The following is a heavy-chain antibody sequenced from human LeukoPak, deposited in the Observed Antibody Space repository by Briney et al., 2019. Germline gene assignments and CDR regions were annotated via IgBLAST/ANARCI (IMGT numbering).Heavy chain of an antibody. D-gene: IGHD6-13*01. V-gene: IGHV1-18*01. CDR1: GYTFTSYG. Sequence: ASVTVSCKASGYTFTSYGISWVRQAPGQGLEWMGWISAYNGNTNYAQKLQGRVTMTTDTSTSTAYMELRSLRSDDTAVYYCARDLPYSSSWESIDYWGQGTLVTVSS. J-gene: IGHJ4*02. CDR2: ISAYNGNT. CDR3: ARDLPYSSSWESIDY.